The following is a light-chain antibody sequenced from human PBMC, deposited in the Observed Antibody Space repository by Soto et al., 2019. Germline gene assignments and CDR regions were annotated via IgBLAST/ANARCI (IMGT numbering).Light chain of an antibody. V-gene: IGKV3-11*01. Sequence: EIVLTQSPPTLSLSPGERATLSCRASQSISSFLAWYHQRPGQAPRLLISDGSNRATGIPARFSGSGSGTDFTLTITSLEPEDFAVYYCQQHYNWPRITFGQGTRLEIK. CDR2: DGS. CDR1: QSISSF. J-gene: IGKJ5*01. CDR3: QQHYNWPRIT.